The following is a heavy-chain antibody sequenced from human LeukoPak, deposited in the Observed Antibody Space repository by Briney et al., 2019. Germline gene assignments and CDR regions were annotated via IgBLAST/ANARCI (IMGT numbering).Heavy chain of an antibody. CDR3: VPDRTYCSGGSCHAGALDY. V-gene: IGHV1-2*02. Sequence: ASVNVSFKASGYTFTGYYMHWVRQAPGQGLEWMGWINPNSGGTNYAQKFQGRVTMTRDTSISTAYMELSRLRSDDTAVYYCVPDRTYCSGGSCHAGALDYWGQGTLVTVSS. J-gene: IGHJ4*02. D-gene: IGHD2-15*01. CDR1: GYTFTGYY. CDR2: INPNSGGT.